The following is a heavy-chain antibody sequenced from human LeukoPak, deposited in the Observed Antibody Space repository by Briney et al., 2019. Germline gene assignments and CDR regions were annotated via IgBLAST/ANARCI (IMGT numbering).Heavy chain of an antibody. D-gene: IGHD2-15*01. J-gene: IGHJ3*02. CDR2: IIPILGIA. CDR3: ARELVVVVAADDAFDI. V-gene: IGHV1-69*04. Sequence: AASVKVSCKASGGTFSSYAISWVRQAPGQGLEWMGRIIPILGIANYAQKFQGRVTITADKSTSTAYMELSSLRSEDTAVYYCARELVVVVAADDAFDIWGQGTMVTVSS. CDR1: GGTFSSYA.